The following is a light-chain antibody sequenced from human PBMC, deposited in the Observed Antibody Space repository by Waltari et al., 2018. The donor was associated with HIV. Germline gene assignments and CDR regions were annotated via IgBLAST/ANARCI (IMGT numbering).Light chain of an antibody. Sequence: QSVLTQPPSASGTPGQRVTISCSGSSSNIGDHNVNWYQQLPGTAPKLLIYTNTQRPSGVPDRFSGSKSGTSASLAISGLQSEDEADYYCATWDDSLNGHVVFGGGTKLTVL. CDR1: SSNIGDHN. CDR2: TNT. J-gene: IGLJ2*01. V-gene: IGLV1-44*01. CDR3: ATWDDSLNGHVV.